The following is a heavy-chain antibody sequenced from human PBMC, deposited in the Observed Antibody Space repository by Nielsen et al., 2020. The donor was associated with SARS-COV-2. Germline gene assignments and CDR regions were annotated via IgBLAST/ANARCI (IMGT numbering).Heavy chain of an antibody. CDR3: ARRLRYFDWSNYYYGMDV. D-gene: IGHD3-9*01. J-gene: IGHJ6*02. Sequence: WIRQPPGKGLEWVSSISSSSSYIYYADSVKGRFTISRDNAKNSLYLQMNSLRAEDTAVYYCARRLRYFDWSNYYYGMDVWGQGTTVTVSS. CDR2: ISSSSSYI. V-gene: IGHV3-21*04.